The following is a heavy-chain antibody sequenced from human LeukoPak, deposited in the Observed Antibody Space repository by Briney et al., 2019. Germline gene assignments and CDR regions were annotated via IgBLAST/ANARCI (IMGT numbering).Heavy chain of an antibody. Sequence: TGGSLRLSCAASGFTYSSYWMSWVRQAPGKGLEWVANINQDGSEKYYVDSVKGRFTISRDNAKNSLYLQMNSLRAEDTAVYYCARDRSTSWHYYYYYGMDVWGQGTTVTVSS. CDR2: INQDGSEK. CDR3: ARDRSTSWHYYYYYGMDV. D-gene: IGHD2-2*01. V-gene: IGHV3-7*04. J-gene: IGHJ6*02. CDR1: GFTYSSYW.